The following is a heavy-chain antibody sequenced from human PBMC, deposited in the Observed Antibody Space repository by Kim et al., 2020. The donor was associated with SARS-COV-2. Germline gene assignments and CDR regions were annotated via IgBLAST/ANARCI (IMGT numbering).Heavy chain of an antibody. D-gene: IGHD3-10*01. V-gene: IGHV3-30*09. J-gene: IGHJ5*02. Sequence: DSVKGRFAISRDNSKNTLYLQMSGLRAEDTAVYYCARASDYYGSGSRFDPWGQGTLVTVSS. CDR3: ARASDYYGSGSRFDP.